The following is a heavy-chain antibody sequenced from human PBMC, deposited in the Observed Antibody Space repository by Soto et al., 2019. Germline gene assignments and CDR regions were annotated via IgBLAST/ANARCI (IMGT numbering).Heavy chain of an antibody. CDR3: ARQRTSVVTQAYFDS. CDR1: GDSINNGSYY. J-gene: IGHJ4*02. Sequence: SETLSLTCTVTGDSINNGSYYWGWIRQPPGKGLEWIGSIYYSGSSYNNPSLKSRVSMSVDTSKNQFSLKLRSVTAADTALYYCARQRTSVVTQAYFDSWGQGSLVTVSS. D-gene: IGHD2-21*02. CDR2: IYYSGSS. V-gene: IGHV4-39*01.